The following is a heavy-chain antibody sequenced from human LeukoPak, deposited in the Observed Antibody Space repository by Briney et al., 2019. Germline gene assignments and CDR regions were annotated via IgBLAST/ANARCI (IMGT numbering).Heavy chain of an antibody. Sequence: GGSLRLSCAASGFTFSTYGVYWVRQAPGKGLEWVSSNSGGSSYYADSVKGRFTISRDNPKNTLYLQMNSLRAEDTAVYYCAKDLGSSGWYIDYWGQGTLVTVSS. V-gene: IGHV3-23*01. D-gene: IGHD6-19*01. CDR2: NSGGSS. CDR1: GFTFSTYG. CDR3: AKDLGSSGWYIDY. J-gene: IGHJ4*02.